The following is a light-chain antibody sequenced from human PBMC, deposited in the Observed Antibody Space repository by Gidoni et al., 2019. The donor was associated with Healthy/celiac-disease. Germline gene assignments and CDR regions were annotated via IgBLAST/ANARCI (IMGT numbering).Light chain of an antibody. CDR3: QQYDNLPLT. CDR2: DAS. V-gene: IGKV1-33*01. Sequence: DIQMTQSPSSLSASVGDRVTITCQPSEDMSNYLNWYQQKPGKAPTLLIDDASKLETGVPSRCSRGGSGTDFPFTISSLQPEYIATYYCQQYDNLPLTFGGGTKVEIK. J-gene: IGKJ4*01. CDR1: EDMSNY.